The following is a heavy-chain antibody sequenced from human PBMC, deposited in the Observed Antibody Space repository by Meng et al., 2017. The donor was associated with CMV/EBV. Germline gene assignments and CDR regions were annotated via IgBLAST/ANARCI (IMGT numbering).Heavy chain of an antibody. J-gene: IGHJ5*02. Sequence: GESLKISCAASGFTFSSYSMNWVRQAPGKGLEWVSSITSSSGTIYYADSVKGRFTIFRDNAKNSLHLQMNSLRADDTAVYYCARDLQLSTWGQGPLVPVSS. CDR2: ITSSSGTI. D-gene: IGHD6-6*01. V-gene: IGHV3-48*04. CDR3: ARDLQLST. CDR1: GFTFSSYS.